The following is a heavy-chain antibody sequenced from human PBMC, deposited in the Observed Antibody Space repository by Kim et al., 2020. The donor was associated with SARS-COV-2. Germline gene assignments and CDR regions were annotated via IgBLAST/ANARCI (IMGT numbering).Heavy chain of an antibody. D-gene: IGHD2-21*02. Sequence: SRVTISVDTSKNQFSLKLSSVTAAETAVYYCARGRLHCGGDCYSRGRFDYWGQGTLVTVSS. J-gene: IGHJ4*02. CDR3: ARGRLHCGGDCYSRGRFDY. V-gene: IGHV4-34*01.